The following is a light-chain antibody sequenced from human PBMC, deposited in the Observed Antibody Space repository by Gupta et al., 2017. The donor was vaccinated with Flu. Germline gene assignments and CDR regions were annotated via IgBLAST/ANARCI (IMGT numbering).Light chain of an antibody. CDR3: QFYDSSLSVLYV. CDR1: RSNIGAGYD. J-gene: IGLJ1*01. V-gene: IGLV1-40*01. CDR2: GNS. Sequence: QSVLTQLPSVSGAPGQRFTIYCTGSRSNIGAGYDVHCYQQLPGTAPKLLIYGNSNRPSGVPDRFSGSKSVTSASLAITGLQAEDEAYYYCQFYDSSLSVLYVFGTGTKVTVL.